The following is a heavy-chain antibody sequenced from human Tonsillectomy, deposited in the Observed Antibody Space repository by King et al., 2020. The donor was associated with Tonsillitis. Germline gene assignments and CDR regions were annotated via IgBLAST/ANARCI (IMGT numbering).Heavy chain of an antibody. J-gene: IGHJ5*02. V-gene: IGHV3-30*18. CDR1: GFNFSSYG. CDR3: AKYYYDGSGYYNWFDP. D-gene: IGHD3-22*01. CDR2: ISYDGSKK. Sequence: HVQLVESGGGVVQPGRSLRLSCAASGFNFSSYGMHWVRQAPGKGLEWVAVISYDGSKKYYADSVKGRFTISRDTSKNTLYLQMNSLRAEDTAVYHCAKYYYDGSGYYNWFDPWGQGTLVTVSS.